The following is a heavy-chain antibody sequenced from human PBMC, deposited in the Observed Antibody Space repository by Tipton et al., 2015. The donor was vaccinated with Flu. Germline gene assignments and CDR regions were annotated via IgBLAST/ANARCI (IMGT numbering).Heavy chain of an antibody. D-gene: IGHD3-3*01. CDR3: ARVGDFWSGYYTVGGRTDY. J-gene: IGHJ4*02. CDR2: INHSGST. Sequence: LRLSCAVYGGSFSGYYWSWIRQPPGKGLEWIGEINHSGSTNYNPSLKSRVTISVDTSKNQFSLKLSSVTAADTAVYYCARVGDFWSGYYTVGGRTDYWGQGTLVTVSS. V-gene: IGHV4-34*01. CDR1: GGSFSGYY.